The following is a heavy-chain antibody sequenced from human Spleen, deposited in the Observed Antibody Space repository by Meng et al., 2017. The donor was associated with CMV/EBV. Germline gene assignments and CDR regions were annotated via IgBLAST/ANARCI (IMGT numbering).Heavy chain of an antibody. J-gene: IGHJ4*02. D-gene: IGHD1-1*01. Sequence: GESLKISCAASGFTFSSYAMSWVRQAPGKGLEWVSYISETSSYIYYADSVKGRFTISRDNANNSLYLQMHSLRAEDTALYYCVRDWKYSWGQGTLVTVSS. CDR3: VRDWKYS. CDR1: GFTFSSYA. CDR2: ISETSSYI. V-gene: IGHV3-21*01.